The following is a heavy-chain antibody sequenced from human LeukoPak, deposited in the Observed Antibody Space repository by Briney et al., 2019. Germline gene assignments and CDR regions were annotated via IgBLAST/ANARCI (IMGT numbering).Heavy chain of an antibody. CDR2: ISWNSGSI. CDR3: AKGIAARPRDAFDI. D-gene: IGHD6-6*01. V-gene: IGHV3-9*01. Sequence: PGGSLRLSCAASGFTFDDYAMHWVRQAPGKGLEWVSGISWNSGSIGYADSVKGRFTISRDNAKNSLYLQMNSLRAEDTALYYCAKGIAARPRDAFDIWGQGTLVTVSS. J-gene: IGHJ3*02. CDR1: GFTFDDYA.